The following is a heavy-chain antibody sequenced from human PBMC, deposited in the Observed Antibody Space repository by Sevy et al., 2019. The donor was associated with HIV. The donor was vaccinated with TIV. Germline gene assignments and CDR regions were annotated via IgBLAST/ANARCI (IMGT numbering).Heavy chain of an antibody. CDR1: GFTFNSYW. V-gene: IGHV3-7*01. J-gene: IGHJ3*02. Sequence: GGSLRLSCAASGFTFNSYWMSWVRQAPGKGLEWVANTKYDGSDKYYVGTVRGRITIYRDNDKKSQYLQKNSLRAEDTAVYYCAREGYGFDIWGQGTMVTVSS. CDR3: AREGYGFDI. CDR2: TKYDGSDK. D-gene: IGHD2-15*01.